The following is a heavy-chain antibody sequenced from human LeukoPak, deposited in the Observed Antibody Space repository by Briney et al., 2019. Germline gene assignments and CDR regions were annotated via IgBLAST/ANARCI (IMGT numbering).Heavy chain of an antibody. CDR2: IYSSGST. Sequence: SETLSLTCTVSGGSISSGDYYWSWIRQPPGKGLEWIGYIYSSGSTYYNPSLKSRVTISVDTSKNQFSLKLSSVTAADTAVYYCARVLVYYAKVDYWGQGTLVTVSS. D-gene: IGHD2-8*01. V-gene: IGHV4-30-4*01. CDR1: GGSISSGDYY. CDR3: ARVLVYYAKVDY. J-gene: IGHJ4*02.